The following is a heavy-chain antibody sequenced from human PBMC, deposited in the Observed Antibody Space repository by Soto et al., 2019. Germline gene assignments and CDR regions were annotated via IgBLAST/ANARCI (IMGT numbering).Heavy chain of an antibody. V-gene: IGHV4-39*01. J-gene: IGHJ2*01. Sequence: QLQLQESGPGLVKPSETLSLTCAVSGVSINSATYYWGWIRQAPGKGLEWIVSIYYSGTTDYNPSLKGRVIISADPSKNQISLRLTSVTAADTAVYYCARLDWGYWYFDLWGRGTLVTVSS. CDR3: ARLDWGYWYFDL. D-gene: IGHD3-9*01. CDR2: IYYSGTT. CDR1: GVSINSATYY.